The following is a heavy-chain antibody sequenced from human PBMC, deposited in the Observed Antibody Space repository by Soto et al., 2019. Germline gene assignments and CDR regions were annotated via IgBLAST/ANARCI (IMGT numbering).Heavy chain of an antibody. D-gene: IGHD5-12*01. Sequence: EVQLLESGGGLVQPGGSLRLSCAASGFTFSSYAMSWVRQAPGKGLEWVSAISGSGGSTYYADSVKGRFTISRDNSKNTLYLHMNSLRAEDTAVYYCARDLDGYHRPLDYWGQGTLVTVSS. J-gene: IGHJ4*02. CDR3: ARDLDGYHRPLDY. CDR2: ISGSGGST. V-gene: IGHV3-23*01. CDR1: GFTFSSYA.